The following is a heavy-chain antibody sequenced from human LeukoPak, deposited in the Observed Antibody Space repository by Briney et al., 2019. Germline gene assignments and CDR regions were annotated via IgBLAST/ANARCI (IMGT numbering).Heavy chain of an antibody. V-gene: IGHV1-18*01. CDR2: ISAYNGNT. Sequence: GASVKVSCKASGYTFTSYAMNWVRQAPGQGLEWMGRISAYNGNTNYAQKLQGRVTMTTDTSTSTAYMELRSLRSDDTAVYYCARGDYYDSSGYPHDYWGQGTLVTVSS. CDR3: ARGDYYDSSGYPHDY. CDR1: GYTFTSYA. J-gene: IGHJ4*02. D-gene: IGHD3-22*01.